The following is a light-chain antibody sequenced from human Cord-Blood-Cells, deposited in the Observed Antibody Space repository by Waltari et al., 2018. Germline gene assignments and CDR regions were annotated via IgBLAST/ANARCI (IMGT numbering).Light chain of an antibody. J-gene: IGLJ1*01. CDR3: SSYTSSSTYV. CDR1: SSDVGGYNY. Sequence: QSALTQPASVSGSPGQSITTSCTGTSSDVGGYNYVSWYQHHPGKAPKLMIYEVINLPPGVSNRFSGSKSGNTASLTISGLQAEDEADYYCSSYTSSSTYVFGTGTKVTVL. V-gene: IGLV2-14*01. CDR2: EVI.